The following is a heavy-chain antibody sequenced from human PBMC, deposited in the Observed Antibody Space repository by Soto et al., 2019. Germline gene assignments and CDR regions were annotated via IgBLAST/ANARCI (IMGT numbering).Heavy chain of an antibody. CDR1: GGSFSGYY. CDR2: INHSGST. D-gene: IGHD2-2*01. Sequence: QVQLQQWGAGLLKPSETLSLTCAVYGGSFSGYYWSWIRQPPGKGLEWIGEINHSGSTNYNPSLKSRVTISVDTSKYQFSLKLSSVTAADTAVYYCARGLGYCSSTSCYEYYYYMDVWGKGTTVTVSS. V-gene: IGHV4-34*01. CDR3: ARGLGYCSSTSCYEYYYYMDV. J-gene: IGHJ6*03.